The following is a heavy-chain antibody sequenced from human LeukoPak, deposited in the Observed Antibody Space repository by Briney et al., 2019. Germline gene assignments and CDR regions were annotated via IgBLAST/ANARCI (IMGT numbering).Heavy chain of an antibody. V-gene: IGHV1-24*01. D-gene: IGHD1-14*01. CDR1: GYILTELS. J-gene: IGHJ6*03. Sequence: ASVKVSCKVSGYILTELSMHWVRQAPGKGLEWMGGFDPEDGETIYAQKFQGRVTMTEDTSTDTAYMELSSLRSEDTAVYYCATGSAGNLYYYMDVWGKGTTVTVSS. CDR2: FDPEDGET. CDR3: ATGSAGNLYYYMDV.